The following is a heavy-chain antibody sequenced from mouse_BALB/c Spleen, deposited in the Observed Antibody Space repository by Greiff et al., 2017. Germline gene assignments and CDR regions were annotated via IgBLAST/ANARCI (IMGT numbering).Heavy chain of an antibody. CDR1: GYTFTSYW. Sequence: VQLQQSGAELVRPGTSVKISCKASGYTFTSYWMHWVKQRPGQGLEWIGVIDPSDSYTSYNQKFKGKATLTVDTSSSTAYMQLSSLTSEDSAVYYCTRAELPYYAMDYWGQGTSVTVSS. CDR2: IDPSDSYT. V-gene: IGHV1-59*01. J-gene: IGHJ4*01. CDR3: TRAELPYYAMDY.